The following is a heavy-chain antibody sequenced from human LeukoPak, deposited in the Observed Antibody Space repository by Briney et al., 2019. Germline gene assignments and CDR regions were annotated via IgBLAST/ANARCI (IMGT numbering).Heavy chain of an antibody. CDR3: AGDSSGYYYADY. CDR1: GGTFSSYA. V-gene: IGHV1-69*06. D-gene: IGHD3-22*01. Sequence: GASVKVSCKASGGTFSSYAISWVRQAPGQGLEWMGGIIPIFGTANYAQKFQGRVTITADKSTSTAYMELSSLRSEDTAVYYCAGDSSGYYYADYWGQGTLVTVSS. J-gene: IGHJ4*02. CDR2: IIPIFGTA.